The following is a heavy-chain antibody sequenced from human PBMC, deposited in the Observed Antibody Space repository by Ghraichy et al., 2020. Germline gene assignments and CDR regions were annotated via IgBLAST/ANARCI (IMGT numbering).Heavy chain of an antibody. CDR3: ARGEVIAVAGVYYYYYGMDV. J-gene: IGHJ6*02. V-gene: IGHV1-3*01. CDR2: INAGNGNT. CDR1: GYTFTSYA. Sequence: ASVKVSCKASGYTFTSYAMHWVRQAPGQRLEWMGWINAGNGNTKYSQKFQGRVTITRDTSASTAYMELSSLRSEDTAVYYCARGEVIAVAGVYYYYYGMDVWGQGTTVTVSS. D-gene: IGHD6-19*01.